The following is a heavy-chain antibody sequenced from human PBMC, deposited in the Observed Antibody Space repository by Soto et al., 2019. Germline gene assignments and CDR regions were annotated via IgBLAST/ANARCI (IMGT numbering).Heavy chain of an antibody. CDR1: GGSFSGYY. CDR3: ARGLLDYDSSGYYLVYTWFDP. Sequence: SETLSLTCAVYGGSFSGYYWSWIRQPPGKGLEWIGEINHSGSTNYNPSLKSRVTISVDTSKNQFSLKLSSVTAADTAVYYCARGLLDYDSSGYYLVYTWFDPWGQGTLVTVSS. CDR2: INHSGST. J-gene: IGHJ5*02. D-gene: IGHD3-22*01. V-gene: IGHV4-34*01.